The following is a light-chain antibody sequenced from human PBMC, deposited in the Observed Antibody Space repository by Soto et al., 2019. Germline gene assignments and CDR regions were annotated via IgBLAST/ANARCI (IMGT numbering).Light chain of an antibody. V-gene: IGKV3-20*01. CDR1: QSVSSSY. J-gene: IGKJ4*01. CDR3: QQYGSSL. Sequence: EIVLTQSPGTLSLSPGERATLSCRASQSVSSSYLAWYQQKPGQAPRLLIYGASSRATGIPDRFSGSGSGTDFTLTISRLAPEDFAVYYCQQYGSSLFGGGTKVEIK. CDR2: GAS.